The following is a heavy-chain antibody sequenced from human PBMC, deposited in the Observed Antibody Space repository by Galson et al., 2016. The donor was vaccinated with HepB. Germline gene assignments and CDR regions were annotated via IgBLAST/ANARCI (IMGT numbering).Heavy chain of an antibody. CDR1: GYTFSSYI. J-gene: IGHJ3*01. V-gene: IGHV3-30-3*02. Sequence: SLRLSCAASGYTFSSYIIHWVRQAPGKGLGWVSVISYLGISQDYADSVKGRFTISRDDSKNTLYLQLNGLRPEDTAVYYCARAGGTTSTFAFDLWGRGTLVTVSS. CDR3: ARAGGTTSTFAFDL. CDR2: ISYLGISQ. D-gene: IGHD2-2*01.